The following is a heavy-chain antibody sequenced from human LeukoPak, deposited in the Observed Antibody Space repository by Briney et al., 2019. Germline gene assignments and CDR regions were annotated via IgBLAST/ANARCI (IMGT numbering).Heavy chain of an antibody. CDR1: GFTFSSYA. V-gene: IGHV3-30*04. Sequence: GRSLRLSCAGSGFTFSSYALHWVRQAPGKGLEWVAVISDDANAKHYTDSVKGRFTISRDNSRNTLYLQMDSLRPEDTAVYYCARGAGAAGGRDYYSDYWGQGMLVTVSS. CDR3: ARGAGAAGGRDYYSDY. CDR2: ISDDANAK. J-gene: IGHJ4*02. D-gene: IGHD6-13*01.